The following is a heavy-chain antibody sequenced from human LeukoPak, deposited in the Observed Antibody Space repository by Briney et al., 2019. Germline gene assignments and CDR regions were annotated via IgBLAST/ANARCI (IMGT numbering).Heavy chain of an antibody. V-gene: IGHV3-30*02. J-gene: IGHJ4*02. Sequence: PGGSLRPSCAASGFTFSSYGMHWVRQAPGKGLEWVAFIRYDGSNKYYADSVKGRFTISRDNSKNTLYLQMNSLRAEDTAVYYCAKGDDVPAAPLGYWGQGTLVTVSS. CDR2: IRYDGSNK. CDR1: GFTFSSYG. CDR3: AKGDDVPAAPLGY. D-gene: IGHD2-2*01.